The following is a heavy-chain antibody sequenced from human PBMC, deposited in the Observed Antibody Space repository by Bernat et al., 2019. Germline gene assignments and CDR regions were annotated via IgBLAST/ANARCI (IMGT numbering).Heavy chain of an antibody. Sequence: QVQLQESGPGLVKPSQTLSLTCTVSGGSISSGDYYWSWIRQPPGKGLEWIGYIYYSGSTYYNPSLKSRVTISVDTSKNQFSLKLSSVTAADTAVYYCARGRPGYDFWSGYVRWGQGTLVTVSS. CDR2: IYYSGST. CDR1: GGSISSGDYY. V-gene: IGHV4-30-4*01. J-gene: IGHJ4*02. D-gene: IGHD3-3*01. CDR3: ARGRPGYDFWSGYVR.